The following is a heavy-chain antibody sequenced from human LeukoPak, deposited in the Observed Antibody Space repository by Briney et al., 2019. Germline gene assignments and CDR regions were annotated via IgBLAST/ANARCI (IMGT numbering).Heavy chain of an antibody. Sequence: PGGSLRLSCAASKFTFSNYFMTWVRQAPGKGLEWVAYMNQVGNEKKYLDSVKGRFTISRDNAKNSLYLQMNSLRAEDTAVYYCARGTYYYEFRGQGTLVTVSS. CDR3: ARGTYYYEF. D-gene: IGHD3-22*01. V-gene: IGHV3-7*04. CDR2: MNQVGNEK. J-gene: IGHJ4*02. CDR1: KFTFSNYF.